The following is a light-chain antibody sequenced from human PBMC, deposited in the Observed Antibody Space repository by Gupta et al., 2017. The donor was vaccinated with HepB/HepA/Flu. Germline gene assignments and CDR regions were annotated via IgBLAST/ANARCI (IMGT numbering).Light chain of an antibody. CDR2: DNN. J-gene: IGLJ3*02. CDR3: ASWNDGRIGV. Sequence: QSVLTPPPSASVTPGPRVIISCSGSRSNIVSNTVHCYQQLPGPAPKLIMNDNNQRPSGVSDRFSGSKAGTAASLAISGLRAEDEADYCCASWNDGRIGVFGGGTKLTVL. CDR1: RSNIVSNT. V-gene: IGLV1-44*01.